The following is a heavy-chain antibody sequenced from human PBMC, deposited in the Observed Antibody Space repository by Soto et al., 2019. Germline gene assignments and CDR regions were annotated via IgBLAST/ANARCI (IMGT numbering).Heavy chain of an antibody. CDR1: GGSISSGGYY. J-gene: IGHJ4*02. CDR2: IYYSGST. CDR3: ARATMVRRVNNRQVVY. Sequence: PSETLSLTCTVSGGSISSGGYYWSWIRQHPGKGLEWIGYIYYSGSTYYNPSLKSRVTISVDTSKNQFSLKLSSVTAADTAVYYCARATMVRRVNNRQVVYWAKGTLVTVSS. D-gene: IGHD3-10*01. V-gene: IGHV4-31*03.